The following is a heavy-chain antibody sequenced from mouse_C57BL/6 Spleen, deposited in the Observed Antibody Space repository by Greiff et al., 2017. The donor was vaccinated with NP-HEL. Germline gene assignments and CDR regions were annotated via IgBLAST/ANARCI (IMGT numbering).Heavy chain of an antibody. CDR2: ISSGGSYT. CDR1: GFTFSSYG. V-gene: IGHV5-6*01. CDR3: ASITEGFAY. D-gene: IGHD1-2*01. J-gene: IGHJ3*01. Sequence: EVQRVESGGDLVKPGGSLKLSCAASGFTFSSYGMSWVPQTPDKRLEWVATISSGGSYTYYPDSVKGRFTISRDNAKNTLYLQMSSLKSEDTAMYYCASITEGFAYWGQGTLVTVSA.